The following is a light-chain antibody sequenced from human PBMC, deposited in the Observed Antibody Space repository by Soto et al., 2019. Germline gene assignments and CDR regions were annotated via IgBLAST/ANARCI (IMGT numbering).Light chain of an antibody. V-gene: IGKV3-11*01. Sequence: EIVLTQSPATLSLSPGERATLSCRASQSVSSYLAWYQQKPGQAPRFLIYDASNRATGIPARFSGSGSGTDFTLTISSLEPEDFAVYYCQQRSNWFTFGQGTRLEI. CDR2: DAS. J-gene: IGKJ5*01. CDR3: QQRSNWFT. CDR1: QSVSSY.